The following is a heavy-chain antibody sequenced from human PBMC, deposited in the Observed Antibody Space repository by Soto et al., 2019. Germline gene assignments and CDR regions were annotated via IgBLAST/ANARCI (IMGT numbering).Heavy chain of an antibody. CDR1: GGTFSSYA. J-gene: IGHJ6*02. CDR3: AREELNGSGIYYSPDYYYYGMDV. Sequence: QVQLVQSGAEVKKPGSSVKVSCKASGGTFSSYAISWVRQAPGQGLEWMGGIITIFGTANYAQKFQGRVTITADDSTSTAYMELRRLRSEDTAVYYCAREELNGSGIYYSPDYYYYGMDVWGQCTTVTVSS. V-gene: IGHV1-69*01. D-gene: IGHD3-10*01. CDR2: IITIFGTA.